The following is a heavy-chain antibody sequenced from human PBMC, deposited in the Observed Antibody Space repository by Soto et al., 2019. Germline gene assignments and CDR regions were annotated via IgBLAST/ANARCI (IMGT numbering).Heavy chain of an antibody. CDR2: IIPIFGTA. J-gene: IGHJ6*02. Sequence: ASVKVSCKASGGTFSSYAISWVRQAPGQGLEWMGGIIPIFGTANYAQKFQGRVTITADESTSTAYMELTRLRPDDTAVYYCARIKWGLDYYNGMDVWGQGTTVTVSS. V-gene: IGHV1-69*13. D-gene: IGHD1-26*01. CDR1: GGTFSSYA. CDR3: ARIKWGLDYYNGMDV.